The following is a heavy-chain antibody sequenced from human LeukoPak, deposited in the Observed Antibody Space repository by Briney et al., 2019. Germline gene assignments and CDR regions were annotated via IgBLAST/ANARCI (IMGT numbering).Heavy chain of an antibody. D-gene: IGHD5-18*01. CDR2: ISGSGSTI. CDR1: GFTFSNYE. Sequence: GGSLRLSCAASGFTFSNYEMNWVRQAPGKGLEWVSYISGSGSTIYYADSVKGRFTISRGNAKDSLYLQMNSLRAEDTAVYYCARVRSGYSHENYFDYWGQGTLVTVSS. J-gene: IGHJ4*02. V-gene: IGHV3-48*03. CDR3: ARVRSGYSHENYFDY.